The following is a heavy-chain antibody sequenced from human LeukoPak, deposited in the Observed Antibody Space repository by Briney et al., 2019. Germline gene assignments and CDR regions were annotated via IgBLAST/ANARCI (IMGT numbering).Heavy chain of an antibody. CDR1: GLAFSDYY. D-gene: IGHD6-13*01. CDR3: ARSDRIAAAIDY. Sequence: GGSLRLSCAASGLAFSDYYMSWIRQAPGKGLDWVSYISSSGSTIYYADSVKGRFTISRDNAKNSLYLQMNSLRAEDTAVYYCARSDRIAAAIDYWGQGTLVTVSS. V-gene: IGHV3-11*01. CDR2: ISSSGSTI. J-gene: IGHJ4*02.